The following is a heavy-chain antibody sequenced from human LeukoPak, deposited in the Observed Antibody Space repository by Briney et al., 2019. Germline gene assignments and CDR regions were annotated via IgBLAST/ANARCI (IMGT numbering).Heavy chain of an antibody. CDR1: GFTFSSYW. Sequence: GGSLRLSCAASGFTFSSYWMTWVRQAPGKGLEWGANIKQDGSEKYYVDSVKGRFTISRDNAKNSLYLQMNSLRAEDTAIYFCARVYSSSSHYFDYWGQGTLVTVSS. V-gene: IGHV3-7*05. D-gene: IGHD6-6*01. J-gene: IGHJ4*02. CDR3: ARVYSSSSHYFDY. CDR2: IKQDGSEK.